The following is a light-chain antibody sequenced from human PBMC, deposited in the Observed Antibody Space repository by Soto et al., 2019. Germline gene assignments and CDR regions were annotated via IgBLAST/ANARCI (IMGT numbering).Light chain of an antibody. CDR3: QQYYTTPLT. J-gene: IGKJ4*01. CDR2: WAS. Sequence: DIVMTQSTDSLAVSLGERATINCKSSQSVLSSSNNKNCLAWYQQKPGQPPKLLIYWASTRESGVPDRFSGSGSGTDFTLTISSLQAEDVAVYSCQQYYTTPLTFGGGTKVEIK. V-gene: IGKV4-1*01. CDR1: QSVLSSSNNKNC.